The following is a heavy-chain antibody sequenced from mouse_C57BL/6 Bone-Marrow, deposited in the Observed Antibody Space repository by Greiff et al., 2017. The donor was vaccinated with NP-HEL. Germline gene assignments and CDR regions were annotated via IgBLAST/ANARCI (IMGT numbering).Heavy chain of an antibody. V-gene: IGHV2-6*01. Sequence: VNVVESGPGLVAPSQSLSITCTVSGFSLTSYGVDWVRQSPGKGLEWLGVIWGVGSTNYNSALKSRLSISKDNSKSQVFLKMNSLQTDDTAMYYCATRYYYGSRAWFAYWGQGTLVTVSA. D-gene: IGHD1-1*01. CDR3: ATRYYYGSRAWFAY. CDR1: GFSLTSYG. J-gene: IGHJ3*01. CDR2: IWGVGST.